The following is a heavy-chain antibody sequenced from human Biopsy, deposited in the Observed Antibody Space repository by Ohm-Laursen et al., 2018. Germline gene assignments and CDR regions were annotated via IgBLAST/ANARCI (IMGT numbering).Heavy chain of an antibody. CDR1: GFSLSSYE. J-gene: IGHJ6*02. CDR3: ARDRYYGSESYYSHYNMDV. D-gene: IGHD3-10*01. CDR2: ISSSGNSI. Sequence: SLRLSCTASGFSLSSYEMEWVRQAPGKGLEWVSYISSSGNSIHYADSVRGRFIISRDIAKNLVYLQMNSLRAADTAVYYCARDRYYGSESYYSHYNMDVWGQGTTVSVSS. V-gene: IGHV3-48*03.